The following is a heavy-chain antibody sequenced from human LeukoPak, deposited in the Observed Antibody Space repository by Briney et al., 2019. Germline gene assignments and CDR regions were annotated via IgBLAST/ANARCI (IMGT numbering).Heavy chain of an antibody. CDR2: ISGAGGTT. Sequence: GGSLRLSCAASGFTFSTFDMSWVRQAPGKGLQWVSTISGAGGTTLFADSVKGRFSISRDNSNNKVFLQMNCLRVEDTAVYYCAKASDFDSSGFPIDVFDFWGQGLLVSVAS. CDR3: AKASDFDSSGFPIDVFDF. CDR1: GFTFSTFD. D-gene: IGHD3-22*01. J-gene: IGHJ4*02. V-gene: IGHV3-23*01.